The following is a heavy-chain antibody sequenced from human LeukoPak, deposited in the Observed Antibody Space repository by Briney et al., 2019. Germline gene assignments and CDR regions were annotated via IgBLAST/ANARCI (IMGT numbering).Heavy chain of an antibody. V-gene: IGHV3-66*01. CDR1: EFTFTSYE. J-gene: IGHJ4*02. D-gene: IGHD6-6*01. CDR3: ARDSSSYYFDY. Sequence: GGSLRLSCAASEFTFTSYELNWVRQAPGKGLEWVSIIYTGGTTHYADSLNDRFTISRDDSINTLYLQMNSLRAEDTAVYYCARDSSSYYFDYWGQGTLVTVSS. CDR2: IYTGGTT.